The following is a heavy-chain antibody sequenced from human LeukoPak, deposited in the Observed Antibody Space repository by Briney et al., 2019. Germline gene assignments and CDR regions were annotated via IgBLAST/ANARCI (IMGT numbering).Heavy chain of an antibody. Sequence: GASVKVSCKASGYTFTSYDINWVRQATGQGLEWMGWMNPNSGNTGYAQKFQGRVTMTRNTSISTAYMELSSLRSEDMAVYYCARGRSSSAPDDDYWGQGTLVTVSS. CDR1: GYTFTSYD. CDR2: MNPNSGNT. J-gene: IGHJ4*02. CDR3: ARGRSSSAPDDDY. D-gene: IGHD6-6*01. V-gene: IGHV1-8*01.